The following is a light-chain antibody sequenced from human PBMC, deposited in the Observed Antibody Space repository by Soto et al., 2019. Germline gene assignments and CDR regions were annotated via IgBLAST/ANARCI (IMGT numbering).Light chain of an antibody. Sequence: QSALTQPASVSGSPGQSITISCTGTSSDVGDYNYVSWYQHHPGKAPKLIIYEVRNRPSGVPNRFSGAKSGNTASLTISGLQAEDEADYYCSSYRTGSAFDVFGSGTKLTVL. CDR2: EVR. CDR1: SSDVGDYNY. V-gene: IGLV2-14*01. J-gene: IGLJ1*01. CDR3: SSYRTGSAFDV.